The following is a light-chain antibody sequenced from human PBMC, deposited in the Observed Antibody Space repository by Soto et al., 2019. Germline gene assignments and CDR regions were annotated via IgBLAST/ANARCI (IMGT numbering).Light chain of an antibody. J-gene: IGLJ1*01. CDR2: AVS. Sequence: QSALTQPPSASGSRGQSVTISCTGTSSDVGGYKYVSWYQQYPGKAPKLMIYAVSERPSGVPDRFSGSKSGNTASLTVSGLQAEDEADYYCSSYAGSNNYVFGTGTKVTVL. CDR1: SSDVGGYKY. V-gene: IGLV2-8*01. CDR3: SSYAGSNNYV.